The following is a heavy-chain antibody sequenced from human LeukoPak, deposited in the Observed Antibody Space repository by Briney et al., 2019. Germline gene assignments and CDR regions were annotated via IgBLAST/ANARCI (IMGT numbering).Heavy chain of an antibody. Sequence: GASVKVSCKASGYTFTDYYIHWVRQAPGQGLEWMGWINSNSGGTNYAQHFQGRVTLTRDTSLSTAYMELNNLRSDDTAVYYCARDAVLGSCSGIRCFTPDYWGQGTLVTVSS. J-gene: IGHJ4*02. V-gene: IGHV1-2*02. D-gene: IGHD2-15*01. CDR1: GYTFTDYY. CDR3: ARDAVLGSCSGIRCFTPDY. CDR2: INSNSGGT.